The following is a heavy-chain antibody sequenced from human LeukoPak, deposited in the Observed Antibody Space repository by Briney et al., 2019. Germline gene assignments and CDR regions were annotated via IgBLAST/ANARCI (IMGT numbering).Heavy chain of an antibody. V-gene: IGHV1-69*01. CDR1: GGTFSSYA. D-gene: IGHD3-22*01. CDR3: ARGSHYYDSSGYWVY. CDR2: TIPIFGTA. J-gene: IGHJ4*02. Sequence: SVKVSCKASGGTFSSYAISWVRQAPGQGLEWMGGTIPIFGTANYAQKFQGRVTITADESTSTAYMELSSLRSEDTAVYYCARGSHYYDSSGYWVYWGQGTLVTVSS.